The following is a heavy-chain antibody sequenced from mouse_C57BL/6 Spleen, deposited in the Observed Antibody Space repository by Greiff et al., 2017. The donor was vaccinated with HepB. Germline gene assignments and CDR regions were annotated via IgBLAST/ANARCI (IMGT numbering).Heavy chain of an antibody. CDR2: IWSGGST. CDR3: ARSHYYGKGDFDY. J-gene: IGHJ2*01. CDR1: GFSLTSYG. V-gene: IGHV2-2*01. Sequence: VQGVESGPGLVQPSQSLSITCTVSGFSLTSYGVHWVRQSPGKGLEWLGVIWSGGSTDYNAAFISRLSISKDNSKSQVFFKMNSLQADDTAIYYCARSHYYGKGDFDYWGQGTTLTVSS. D-gene: IGHD1-1*01.